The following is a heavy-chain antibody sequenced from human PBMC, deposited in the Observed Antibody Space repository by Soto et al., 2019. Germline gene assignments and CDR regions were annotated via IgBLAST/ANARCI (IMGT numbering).Heavy chain of an antibody. CDR2: IYYSGST. J-gene: IGHJ4*02. CDR3: ARGGVGYYYGSGSRAQYYFDY. V-gene: IGHV4-59*01. CDR1: SGSISSYY. D-gene: IGHD3-10*01. Sequence: PSETLSLTCTVCSGSISSYYWSWIRQPPGKGLEWIGYIYYSGSTNYNPSLKSRVTITADESTSTAYMELSSLRSEDTAVYYCARGGVGYYYGSGSRAQYYFDYWGQGTLVTVSS.